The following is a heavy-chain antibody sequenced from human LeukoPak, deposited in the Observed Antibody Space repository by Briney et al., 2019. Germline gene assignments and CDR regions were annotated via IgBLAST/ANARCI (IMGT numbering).Heavy chain of an antibody. CDR2: ISSSGSTK. J-gene: IGHJ4*02. D-gene: IGHD5-24*01. CDR1: GFTFSDYY. Sequence: AGGSLRLSCVVSGFTFSDYYMSWIRQAPGKGLEWASYISSSGSTKNYGDSVKGRFTISRDNAKNSLYLQMNSLRAEDTAVYYCASKGTRRLQPYSPFEYWGQGTLVTVSS. CDR3: ASKGTRRLQPYSPFEY. V-gene: IGHV3-11*01.